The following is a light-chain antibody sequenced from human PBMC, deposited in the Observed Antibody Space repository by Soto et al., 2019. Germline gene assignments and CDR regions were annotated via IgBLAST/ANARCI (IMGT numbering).Light chain of an antibody. Sequence: EIVLTQSPGTLSLSPGERATLSCRASQSVSSSYLAWYQQKPGQPPRLLIYGASSMATGIPDRFGGSESGTDFTLTISRLEPEDFAVYYCQQYTTSPPKLTFGGGTKVEIK. J-gene: IGKJ4*01. V-gene: IGKV3-20*01. CDR1: QSVSSSY. CDR3: QQYTTSPPKLT. CDR2: GAS.